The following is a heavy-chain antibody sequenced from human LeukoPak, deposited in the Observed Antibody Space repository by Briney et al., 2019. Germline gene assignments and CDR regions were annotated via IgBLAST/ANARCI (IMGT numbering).Heavy chain of an antibody. CDR3: ARGPAATAFDI. D-gene: IGHD2-2*01. Sequence: PGGSLRLSCAASGFTVSNSYMNWVRQAPGKVLEWVSAIYGGGTTYYADSVKGRFTISRDNAKNSLYLQMNSLGAEDTAVYYCARGPAATAFDIWGQGTMVTVSS. V-gene: IGHV3-66*01. CDR2: IYGGGTT. CDR1: GFTVSNSY. J-gene: IGHJ3*02.